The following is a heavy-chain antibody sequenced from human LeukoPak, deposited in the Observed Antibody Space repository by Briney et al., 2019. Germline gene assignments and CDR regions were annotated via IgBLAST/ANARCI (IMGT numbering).Heavy chain of an antibody. D-gene: IGHD3-9*01. CDR2: ISGNGGST. V-gene: IGHV3-23*01. CDR1: GFTFSSYW. Sequence: PGGSLRLSCAASGFTFSSYWMHWVRQAPGKGLEWVSAISGNGGSTFDADSVKGRFTISRDNSKNTLYLQMNSLRAEDTAIYYCAKDVFELYDIYDHWGQRTLVSVSS. CDR3: AKDVFELYDIYDH. J-gene: IGHJ4*02.